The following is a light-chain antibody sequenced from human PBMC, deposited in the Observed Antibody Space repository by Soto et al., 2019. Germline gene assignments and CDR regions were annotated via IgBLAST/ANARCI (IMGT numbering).Light chain of an antibody. Sequence: QPVVTQEPSLTVSPGGTVTLTCGSSTGAVTSGHYPYWFQQKPGQAPRTLIYDTSNKHSWTPARFSGSLLGGKAALTLSGAQPEDEAEYYCLLSYSGARLVVFGGGTKVTVL. CDR2: DTS. CDR3: LLSYSGARLVV. V-gene: IGLV7-46*01. J-gene: IGLJ2*01. CDR1: TGAVTSGHY.